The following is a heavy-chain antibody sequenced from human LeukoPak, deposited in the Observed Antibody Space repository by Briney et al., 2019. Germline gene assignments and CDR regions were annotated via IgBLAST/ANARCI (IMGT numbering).Heavy chain of an antibody. CDR2: INHSGST. Sequence: SETLSLTCAVYGGSFSGYYWSWLRQPPGKGLEWIGEINHSGSTNYNPSLKSRATISVDTSKNQFSLKLSSVTAADTAVYYCARGRRQVGRSTSCYIYWGQGTLVTVSS. CDR1: GGSFSGYY. D-gene: IGHD2-2*02. J-gene: IGHJ4*02. CDR3: ARGRRQVGRSTSCYIY. V-gene: IGHV4-34*01.